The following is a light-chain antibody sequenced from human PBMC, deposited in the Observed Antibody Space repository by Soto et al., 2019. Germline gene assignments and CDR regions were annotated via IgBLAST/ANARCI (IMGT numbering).Light chain of an antibody. CDR2: GAS. V-gene: IGKV3-15*01. CDR3: QQYNNSPPWT. CDR1: QCVSSN. J-gene: IGKJ1*01. Sequence: EIVMTQSPATLSVSPGERATLSCRASQCVSSNLAWYQQKPGQAPRLLIYGASTRATGIPARFSGSGSGTEFTLTISSLQSEDFAVYYCQQYNNSPPWTFGQGTKVDIK.